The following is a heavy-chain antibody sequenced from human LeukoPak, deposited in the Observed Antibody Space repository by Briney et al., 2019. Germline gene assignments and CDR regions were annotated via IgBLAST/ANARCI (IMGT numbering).Heavy chain of an antibody. CDR1: GGSISSYY. V-gene: IGHV4-59*01. J-gene: IGHJ4*02. CDR3: ARLYSSSLGRAFDY. Sequence: NPSETLSLTCTVSGGSISSYYWSWIRQPPGKGLEWIGYISYSGSTNYNPSLKSRVTISVDTSKNQFSLKLSSVTAADTAIYYCARLYSSSLGRAFDYWGQGTLVTVSS. CDR2: ISYSGST. D-gene: IGHD6-13*01.